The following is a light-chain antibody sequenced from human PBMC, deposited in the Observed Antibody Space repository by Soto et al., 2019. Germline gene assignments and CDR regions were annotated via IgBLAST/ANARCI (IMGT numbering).Light chain of an antibody. V-gene: IGKV3-11*01. Sequence: EIVLTQSPATLSLSPGERATLSCRASQSVGNFLVWYQQKPGQAPRFLIYDASNRATGIPARFSGSGSGTDFTLTISSLEPEDFAVYYCQQRSTWPQITFGQGTRLEIK. CDR3: QQRSTWPQIT. CDR1: QSVGNF. J-gene: IGKJ5*01. CDR2: DAS.